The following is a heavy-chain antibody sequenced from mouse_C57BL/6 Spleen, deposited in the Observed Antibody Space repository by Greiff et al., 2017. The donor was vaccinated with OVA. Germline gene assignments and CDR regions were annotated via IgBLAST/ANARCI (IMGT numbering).Heavy chain of an antibody. D-gene: IGHD1-1*01. V-gene: IGHV14-2*01. Sequence: EVKLMESGAELVKPGASVKLSCTASGFNIKDYYMHWVKQRTEQGLEWIGRIDPEDGETKYAPKFQGKATITADTSSNTAYLQLSSLTSEDTAVYYCARVTTVVDNYAMDYWGQGTSVTVSS. CDR2: IDPEDGET. J-gene: IGHJ4*01. CDR3: ARVTTVVDNYAMDY. CDR1: GFNIKDYY.